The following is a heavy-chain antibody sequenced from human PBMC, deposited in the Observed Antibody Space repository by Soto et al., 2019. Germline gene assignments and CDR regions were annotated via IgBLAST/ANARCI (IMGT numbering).Heavy chain of an antibody. V-gene: IGHV3-23*01. J-gene: IGHJ4*02. CDR2: ISNYGDTA. CDR1: GFTFSSYA. D-gene: IGHD3-16*02. Sequence: EVQLLASGGGLVQPGGSLTLSCATSGFTFSSYAMDWVRQAAEKGLEWVASISNYGDTAYYADSVKGRFTISRGNSVNTLYLQMNGLRADDTAGDFCAKSRVFIGAIVTLLDSWGQGTQVTVSS. CDR3: AKSRVFIGAIVTLLDS.